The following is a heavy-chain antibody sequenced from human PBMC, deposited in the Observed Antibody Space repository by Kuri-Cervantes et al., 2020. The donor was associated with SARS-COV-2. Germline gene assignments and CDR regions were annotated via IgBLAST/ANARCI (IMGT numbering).Heavy chain of an antibody. CDR3: ARGTDIYDFWSGYPTEYYYYALDV. Sequence: GGSLRLSCAASGFTFSSYGMHWARQAPGKGLEWVAVIWYDGSNKYYADSVKGRFTISRDNSKNTLYLQMNSLRAEDTAVYYCARGTDIYDFWSGYPTEYYYYALDVWGQGTAVTVSS. V-gene: IGHV3-33*01. CDR2: IWYDGSNK. D-gene: IGHD3-3*01. J-gene: IGHJ6*02. CDR1: GFTFSSYG.